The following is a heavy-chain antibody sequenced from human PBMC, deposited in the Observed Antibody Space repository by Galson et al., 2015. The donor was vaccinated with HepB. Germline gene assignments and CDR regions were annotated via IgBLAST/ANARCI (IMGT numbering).Heavy chain of an antibody. CDR2: IIPIFGTA. CDR3: ARDAKIFEDLSYYFDY. V-gene: IGHV1-69*13. Sequence: SVKVSCKASGGTFSSYAISWVRQAPGQGLEWMGGIIPIFGTANYAQKFQGRVTITADESTSTAYMELSSLRSEDTAVYYCARDAKIFEDLSYYFDYWGQGTLVTVSS. J-gene: IGHJ4*02. D-gene: IGHD3-3*01. CDR1: GGTFSSYA.